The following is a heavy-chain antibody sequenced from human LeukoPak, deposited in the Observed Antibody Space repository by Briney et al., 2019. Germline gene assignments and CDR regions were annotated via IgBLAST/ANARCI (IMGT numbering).Heavy chain of an antibody. J-gene: IGHJ6*02. CDR3: ARDAKLGELSYYYYIMDV. CDR1: GFTFRSYA. CDR2: LSYDENNT. V-gene: IGHV3-30*04. D-gene: IGHD3-10*02. Sequence: GGSLRLSCGASGFTFRSYAMHWVRQAPGKGLEGRALLSYDENNTFHADSVKGRFTISRDNSKNTLYLQMNLLRPEDTATYYCARDAKLGELSYYYYIMDVWGQGTTVTVSS.